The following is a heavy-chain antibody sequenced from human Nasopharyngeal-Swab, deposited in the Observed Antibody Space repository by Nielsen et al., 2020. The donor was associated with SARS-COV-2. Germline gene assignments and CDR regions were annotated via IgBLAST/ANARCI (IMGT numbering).Heavy chain of an antibody. V-gene: IGHV3-11*01. J-gene: IGHJ6*02. Sequence: GESLKISCAASGFTFSDYYMAWIRQAPGKGLEWVSYISTSGRSTDSADSVKGRFTISRDNANNLLYLQMNSLRAEDTALYYCAKDHGYYYGMDVWGQGTTVTVSS. CDR2: ISTSGRST. CDR1: GFTFSDYY. CDR3: AKDHGYYYGMDV. D-gene: IGHD1-14*01.